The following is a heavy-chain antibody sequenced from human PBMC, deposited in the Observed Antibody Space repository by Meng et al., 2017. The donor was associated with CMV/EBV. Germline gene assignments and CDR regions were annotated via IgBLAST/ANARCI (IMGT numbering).Heavy chain of an antibody. CDR3: ARAVGGSGWYYFDH. V-gene: IGHV4-39*07. Sequence: SETLSLTCTVSGGSISSSSYYWGWIRQPPGKGLEWIGSIYYSGSTYYNPSLKSRVTISVDTSKNQFSLKLSSVTAADTAVYYCARAVGGSGWYYFDHWGQGTLVTVSS. CDR1: GGSISSSSYY. CDR2: IYYSGST. J-gene: IGHJ4*02. D-gene: IGHD6-19*01.